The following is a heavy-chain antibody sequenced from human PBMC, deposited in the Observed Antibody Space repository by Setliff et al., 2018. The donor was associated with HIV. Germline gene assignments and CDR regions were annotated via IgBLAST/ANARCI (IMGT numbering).Heavy chain of an antibody. V-gene: IGHV3-30*14. CDR2: ISYDGSNK. D-gene: IGHD3-10*02. J-gene: IGHJ4*02. CDR1: GFTFSSYA. Sequence: PGGSLRLSCAASGFTFSSYAMHWVRQAPGKGLEWVAVISYDGSNKYYADSVKGRLTISRDNSKNTLYLQMNSLRAEDTAVYYCARVFGPFDYWGQGTLVTVSS. CDR3: ARVFGPFDY.